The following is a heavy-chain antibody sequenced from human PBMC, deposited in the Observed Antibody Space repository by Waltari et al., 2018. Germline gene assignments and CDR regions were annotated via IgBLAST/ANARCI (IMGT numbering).Heavy chain of an antibody. CDR2: ISGDGAAS. J-gene: IGHJ4*02. D-gene: IGHD3-10*01. V-gene: IGHV3-23*01. Sequence: VQLLESGGGLVQPGGSLRLACAASGFPFSNSGITWFRQAPGKGLEWGSAISGDGAASFYGDSVKGRFTISRDNSESTLRLQMHSLRTEDTAIYFCAAYSGISSSFEYWGQGTLVTVSS. CDR1: GFPFSNSG. CDR3: AAYSGISSSFEY.